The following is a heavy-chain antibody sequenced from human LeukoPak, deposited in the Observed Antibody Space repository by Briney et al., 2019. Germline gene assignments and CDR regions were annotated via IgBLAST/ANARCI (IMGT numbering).Heavy chain of an antibody. J-gene: IGHJ4*02. Sequence: GGSLRLSCAASGFTFSNYAMTWVRQAPGKGLEWVSGISGSGGSTYYADSVKGRFTISRDNSKNTLYLRMNSLRAEDTAVYYCAKSPLVWFAKYYFDYWGQGTLVTVSS. CDR1: GFTFSNYA. CDR2: ISGSGGST. D-gene: IGHD3-10*01. CDR3: AKSPLVWFAKYYFDY. V-gene: IGHV3-23*01.